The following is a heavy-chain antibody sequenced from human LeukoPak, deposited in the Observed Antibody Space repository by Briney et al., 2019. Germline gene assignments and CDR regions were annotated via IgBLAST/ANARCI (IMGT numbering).Heavy chain of an antibody. V-gene: IGHV1-3*01. J-gene: IGHJ4*02. D-gene: IGHD2-21*01. CDR1: GYTFSNYA. CDR2: INAGNGHT. CDR3: ARGIWSARTVDYYLDS. Sequence: ASVKVSCKASGYTFSNYAIHWVRQAPGQRFEWMGWINAGNGHTKYSQNFQGRVTITRDPSASTVYMELGSLTSEDTAVYYCARGIWSARTVDYYLDSWGQGTLVTVSS.